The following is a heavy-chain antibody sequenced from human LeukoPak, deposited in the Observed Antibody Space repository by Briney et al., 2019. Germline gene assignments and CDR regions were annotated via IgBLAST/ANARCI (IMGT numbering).Heavy chain of an antibody. CDR2: IGTAGDT. Sequence: GGSLRLSCAASGFTFSTYDMHWVRQATGKGLEWVSAIGTAGDTYYAGSVKGRFTISRENAKNSLYLQMNSLRAGDTAVYYCAGGSIVLPPDPWGQGTLVTVSS. CDR3: AGGSIVLPPDP. J-gene: IGHJ5*02. V-gene: IGHV3-13*01. CDR1: GFTFSTYD. D-gene: IGHD2-21*01.